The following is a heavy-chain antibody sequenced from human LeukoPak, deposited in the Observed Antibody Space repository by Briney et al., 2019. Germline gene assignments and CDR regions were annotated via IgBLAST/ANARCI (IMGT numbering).Heavy chain of an antibody. CDR1: AFTFSRDD. CDR3: AREDSSMVLSLDY. Sequence: GGSLRLSCAASAFTFSRDDMAWVRQPPGERPEWISSISGNGAGTHYIDSVRGRFIISRDNSKNTVYLQMNSLRAEDTAIYYCAREDSSMVLSLDYWGQGTLVTVSS. J-gene: IGHJ4*02. D-gene: IGHD5-18*01. CDR2: ISGNGAGT. V-gene: IGHV3-23*01.